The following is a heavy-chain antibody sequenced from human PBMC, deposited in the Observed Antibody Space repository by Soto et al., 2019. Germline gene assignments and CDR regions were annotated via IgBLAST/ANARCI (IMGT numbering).Heavy chain of an antibody. CDR2: IYYSGST. D-gene: IGHD3-10*01. J-gene: IGHJ5*02. V-gene: IGHV4-39*01. CDR3: ARRITMVRGVIPHFLDNWFGP. CDR1: GGSISSSSYY. Sequence: SETLSLTCTVSGGSISSSSYYWGWIRQPPGKGLEWIGSIYYSGSTYYNPSLKSRVTISVDTSKNQFSLKLSSVTAADTAVYYCARRITMVRGVIPHFLDNWFGPWGQGTLVTVSS.